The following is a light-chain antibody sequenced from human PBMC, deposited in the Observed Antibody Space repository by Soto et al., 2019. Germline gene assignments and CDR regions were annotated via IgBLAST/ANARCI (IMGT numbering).Light chain of an antibody. CDR1: QGISRW. Sequence: DIQMTQSPSTLSASVGDTVTITCRAGQGISRWFAWYQQKPGRAPNLLIYEASTLESGVPSRFSGSGSGTEFTLTISSLHPDDFATYYCHQYDTYSWTFGQGTKVEIK. V-gene: IGKV1-5*03. CDR3: HQYDTYSWT. CDR2: EAS. J-gene: IGKJ1*01.